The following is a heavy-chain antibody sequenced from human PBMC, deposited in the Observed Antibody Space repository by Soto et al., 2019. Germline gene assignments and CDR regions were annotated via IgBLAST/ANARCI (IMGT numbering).Heavy chain of an antibody. J-gene: IGHJ6*02. Sequence: QITLKESGPTLVKPTQTLTLTCTFSGFSLNTNGVGVGWVRQPPGKALEWVALVYGNDDKRYSPSLRSRLTIPKDTSRNQVVLTMTNMDPVDTGPYFCAHSTVAHPLKYGMDVWGQGTTVTVSS. D-gene: IGHD1-26*01. CDR2: VYGNDDK. CDR3: AHSTVAHPLKYGMDV. V-gene: IGHV2-5*01. CDR1: GFSLNTNGVG.